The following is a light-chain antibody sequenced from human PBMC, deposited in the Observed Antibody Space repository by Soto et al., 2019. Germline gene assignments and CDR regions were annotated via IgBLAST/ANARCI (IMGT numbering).Light chain of an antibody. CDR1: QSVSSSY. V-gene: IGKV3-20*01. CDR3: QQYGSSPPQVT. Sequence: EIVLTQSPGILSLSPGERATLSCRASQSVSSSYLAWYQQKPGQAPRLLIYGASSRATGIPDRFSGSGSGTDFTLTISRLEPEDFAVYYCQQYGSSPPQVTFGPGTKVDIK. CDR2: GAS. J-gene: IGKJ3*01.